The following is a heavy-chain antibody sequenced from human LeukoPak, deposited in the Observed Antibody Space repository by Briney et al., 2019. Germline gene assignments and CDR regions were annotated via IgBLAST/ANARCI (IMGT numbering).Heavy chain of an antibody. J-gene: IGHJ4*02. CDR2: ISGSGGST. Sequence: GGSLRLSCATSGFTFSSYAMSWVRQAPGKGLEWVSAISGSGGSTYYADSVKGRFTISRDNSKNTLYLQMNSLRAEDTAVYYCAREANYYGSGSSLDYWGQGTLVTVSS. CDR1: GFTFSSYA. CDR3: AREANYYGSGSSLDY. V-gene: IGHV3-23*01. D-gene: IGHD3-10*01.